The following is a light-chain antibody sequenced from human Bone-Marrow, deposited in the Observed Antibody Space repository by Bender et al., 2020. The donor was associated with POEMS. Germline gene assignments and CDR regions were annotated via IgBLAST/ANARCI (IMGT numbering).Light chain of an antibody. Sequence: QSALTQPRSVSGSPGQSVTISCTGTSSDVGYYNYVSWYQHHPGRAPKLIIYDGTKRPSGVSNRLSGSRSANTASLTISWLQAEDEADYYGSSYTSSSTVAWVFGGGTKLTVL. CDR3: SSYTSSSTVAWV. V-gene: IGLV2-14*01. CDR2: DGT. J-gene: IGLJ3*02. CDR1: SSDVGYYNY.